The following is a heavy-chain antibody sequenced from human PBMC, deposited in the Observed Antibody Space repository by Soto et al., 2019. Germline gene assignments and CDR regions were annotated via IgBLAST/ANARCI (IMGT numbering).Heavy chain of an antibody. CDR1: GYTFTTYG. CDR2: ISAYNGNT. Sequence: QVQLVQSGAEVKKPGASVKVSCKASGYTFTTYGINWVRQAPGQGLEWMGWISAYNGNTNYAQKLQGRVTMTTDTSTSTAYMELRSLRSDDTDVYYCARGSQDYYGSGTYYGFGHWGQGTLVTVSS. D-gene: IGHD3-10*01. J-gene: IGHJ5*02. V-gene: IGHV1-18*01. CDR3: ARGSQDYYGSGTYYGFGH.